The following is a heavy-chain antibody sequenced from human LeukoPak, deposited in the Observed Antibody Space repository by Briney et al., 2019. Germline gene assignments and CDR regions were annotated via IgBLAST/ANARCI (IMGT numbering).Heavy chain of an antibody. J-gene: IGHJ4*02. Sequence: GGSLRLSCAASGFTFSSYSMNWVRQAPGKGLEWVSSISSSSSYIYYADSVKGRFTISRDNAKNSLYLQMNSLRAEDTAVYYCARLIGSLNLHCSGGACYFDYWGQGTLVTVSS. D-gene: IGHD2-15*01. CDR1: GFTFSSYS. CDR3: ARLIGSLNLHCSGGACYFDY. V-gene: IGHV3-21*01. CDR2: ISSSSSYI.